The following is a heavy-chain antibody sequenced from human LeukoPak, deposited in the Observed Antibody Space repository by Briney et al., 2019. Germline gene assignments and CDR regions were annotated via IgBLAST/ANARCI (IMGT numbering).Heavy chain of an antibody. CDR3: ARLGPMVRGVIISNDAFDI. D-gene: IGHD3-10*01. CDR2: IYYSGST. J-gene: IGHJ3*02. CDR1: GGSISSYY. Sequence: SETLSLTCTVSGGSISSYYWSWIRQPPGKGLEWIGYIYYSGSTNYNPSLKSRVTISVDTSKNQFSLTLSSVTAADTAVYYCARLGPMVRGVIISNDAFDIWGQGTMVTVSS. V-gene: IGHV4-59*08.